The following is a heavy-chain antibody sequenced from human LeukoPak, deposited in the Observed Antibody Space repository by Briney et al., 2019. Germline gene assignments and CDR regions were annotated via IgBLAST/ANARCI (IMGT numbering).Heavy chain of an antibody. D-gene: IGHD3-22*01. J-gene: IGHJ4*02. V-gene: IGHV3-30*04. CDR3: ARGAPGVVAFDH. Sequence: GGSLRLSCVVSGFSLSSFAMHWVRQAPGKGLEWVTILSSDGRTQNHADSVRGRFTVSRDDSKETIYLQMNSLRREDTAIYYRARGAPGVVAFDHWGQGALVTVSS. CDR2: LSSDGRTQ. CDR1: GFSLSSFA.